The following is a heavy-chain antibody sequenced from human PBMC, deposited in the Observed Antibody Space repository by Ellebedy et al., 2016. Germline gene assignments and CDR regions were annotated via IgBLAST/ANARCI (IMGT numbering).Heavy chain of an antibody. CDR2: IKQDGSEK. CDR1: GFTFSSYW. CDR3: ARAVVGDSSSPYDY. D-gene: IGHD1-26*01. Sequence: GESLKISXAASGFTFSSYWMTWVRQAPGKGLEWVANIKQDGSEKNYVDSVKGRFTTFRDNAKNSLYLQMNTLRAEDTAMYYCARAVVGDSSSPYDYWGQGTLVTVSS. V-gene: IGHV3-7*04. J-gene: IGHJ4*02.